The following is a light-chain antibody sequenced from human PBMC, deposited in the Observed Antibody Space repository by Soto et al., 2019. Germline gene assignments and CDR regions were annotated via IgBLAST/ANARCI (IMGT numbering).Light chain of an antibody. CDR1: SSDVGGYNY. J-gene: IGLJ2*01. Sequence: QSALTQPASVSGSPGQSITISCTGTSSDVGGYNYVSWYQQHPGKAPKLMIYDVSNRPSGVSNCFSGSKSGNTASLTISGLHAEDEADYYCSSYTSSSTVVFGGGTKVTVL. CDR3: SSYTSSSTVV. V-gene: IGLV2-14*01. CDR2: DVS.